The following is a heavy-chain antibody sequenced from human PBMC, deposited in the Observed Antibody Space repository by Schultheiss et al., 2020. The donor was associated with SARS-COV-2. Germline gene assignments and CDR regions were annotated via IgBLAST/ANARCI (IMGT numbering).Heavy chain of an antibody. CDR1: GFTFTSSA. Sequence: SVKVSCKASGFTFTSSAMQWVRQARGQRLEWMGWIVVGSGHTNYAQKFQERVTITRDMSTSTAYMELSSLRSEDTAVYYCAADSGANDAFDIWGQGTMVTVSS. D-gene: IGHD3-10*01. CDR2: IVVGSGHT. J-gene: IGHJ3*02. CDR3: AADSGANDAFDI. V-gene: IGHV1-58*02.